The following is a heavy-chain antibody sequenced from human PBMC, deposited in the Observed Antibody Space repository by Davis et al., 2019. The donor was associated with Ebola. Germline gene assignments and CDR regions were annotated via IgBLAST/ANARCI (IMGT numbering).Heavy chain of an antibody. V-gene: IGHV4-4*02. J-gene: IGHJ3*02. CDR2: FYSSGNT. Sequence: SETLSLTCPVSGGSISSSTWWCWVRQSPGLGLEWHGEFYSSGNTNHNPSLKSRVTISVDRSKNQFSLKLNSVTAADTAVYYCARPLATSGRAYDAFDIWSQGTVVTVSS. D-gene: IGHD6-13*01. CDR1: GGSISSSTW. CDR3: ARPLATSGRAYDAFDI.